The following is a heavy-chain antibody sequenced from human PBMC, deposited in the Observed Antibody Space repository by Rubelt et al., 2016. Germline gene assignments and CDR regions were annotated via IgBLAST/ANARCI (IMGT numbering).Heavy chain of an antibody. V-gene: IGHV4-34*01. J-gene: IGHJ4*02. CDR1: GGSFSGYY. CDR3: ARGGHRDGYNYHFDY. D-gene: IGHD5-24*01. CDR2: INHSGST. Sequence: QVQLQQWGAGLLKPSETLSLTCAVYGGSFSGYYWSWIRQPPGKGLEWIGEINHSGSTNYNPSLKSRVTISVDTSKNQLSLKLSSVTAADTALYYCARGGHRDGYNYHFDYWGQGTLVTVSS.